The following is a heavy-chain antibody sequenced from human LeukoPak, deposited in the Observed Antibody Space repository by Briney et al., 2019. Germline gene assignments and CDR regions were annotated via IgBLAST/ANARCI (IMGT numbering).Heavy chain of an antibody. CDR1: GFTFSDYY. D-gene: IGHD2-2*01. Sequence: PGGSLRLSCAASGFTFSDYYMSWIRQAPGKGLEWLSYISRSGSTIYYAASLKGRFTISRDSANNSLYLQMDSLRAEDTAVYYCARGCSTSCHSPGKYYYAMDVWGRGTTVTVSS. J-gene: IGHJ6*02. CDR3: ARGCSTSCHSPGKYYYAMDV. CDR2: ISRSGSTI. V-gene: IGHV3-11*01.